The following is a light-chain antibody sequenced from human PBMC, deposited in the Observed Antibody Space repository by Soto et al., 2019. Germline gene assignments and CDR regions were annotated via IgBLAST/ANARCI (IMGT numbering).Light chain of an antibody. CDR2: GAS. J-gene: IGKJ4*01. Sequence: EIVMTQSPASLSVSPGERPTLSCRASQSVSSNLAWYQQKRGQPPRLFIFGASTRATGIPARFSGSGSGTEFTLTISSLQSEDFVVYYCQQYNNWPLTFGGGTKVEIK. CDR3: QQYNNWPLT. CDR1: QSVSSN. V-gene: IGKV3-15*01.